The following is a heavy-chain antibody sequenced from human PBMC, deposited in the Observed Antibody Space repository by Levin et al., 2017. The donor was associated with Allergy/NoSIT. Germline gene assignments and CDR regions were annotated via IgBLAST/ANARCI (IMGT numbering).Heavy chain of an antibody. Sequence: SETLSLTCAVSGYSITSDYYWGWIRQSPGKGLEWIGSIYHRGSTYYNPSLKNRALVSRDTSKNQFSLELTSVTAADTAVYYCVRGMSTRHGMDVWGQGTTVSVPS. CDR3: VRGMSTRHGMDV. V-gene: IGHV4-38-2*01. J-gene: IGHJ6*02. CDR1: GYSITSDYY. CDR2: IYHRGST. D-gene: IGHD5-24*01.